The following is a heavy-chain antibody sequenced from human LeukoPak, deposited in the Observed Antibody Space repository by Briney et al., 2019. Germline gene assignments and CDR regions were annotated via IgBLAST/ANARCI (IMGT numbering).Heavy chain of an antibody. J-gene: IGHJ4*02. CDR3: AKDQSGGSGSYLFDF. Sequence: SETLSLTCTVSGGSISSGSYYWSWIRQPAGKGLEWIGRIYTSGSTNYNPSLKSRVTISVDTSKNQFSLKLSSVTAADTAVYYCAKDQSGGSGSYLFDFWGQGTLVTVSS. D-gene: IGHD3-10*01. CDR2: IYTSGST. CDR1: GGSISSGSYY. V-gene: IGHV4-61*02.